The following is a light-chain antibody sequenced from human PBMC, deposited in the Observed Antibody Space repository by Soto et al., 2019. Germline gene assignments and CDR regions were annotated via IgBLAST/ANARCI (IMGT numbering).Light chain of an antibody. Sequence: EIVLTQSPVTLSLSPGERATLSCRASQSVSSYLAWYQHKPGQAPRLLIYDASNRATGIPARFSGSGSATDFSLTISRLEPEDFAVYYCQQRSDWPPLTFGGGTRVEIK. J-gene: IGKJ4*01. CDR3: QQRSDWPPLT. CDR1: QSVSSY. CDR2: DAS. V-gene: IGKV3-11*01.